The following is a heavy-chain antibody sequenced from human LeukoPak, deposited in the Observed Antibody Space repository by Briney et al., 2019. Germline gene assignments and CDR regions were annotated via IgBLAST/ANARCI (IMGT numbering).Heavy chain of an antibody. CDR1: GGSFSGYC. D-gene: IGHD5/OR15-5a*01. CDR2: INHSGST. Sequence: SETLSLTCTVYGGSFSGYCWSWIRQSPGKGLEWIGEINHSGSTSYNPSLKSRVIMSVDTSKNQFSLKVTSVTAADTAVYYCARTFSTTGADWFFDLWGRGTLVTVSS. V-gene: IGHV4-34*01. J-gene: IGHJ2*01. CDR3: ARTFSTTGADWFFDL.